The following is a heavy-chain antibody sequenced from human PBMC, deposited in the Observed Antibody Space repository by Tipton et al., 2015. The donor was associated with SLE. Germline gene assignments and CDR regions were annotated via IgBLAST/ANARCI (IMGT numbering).Heavy chain of an antibody. Sequence: TLSLTCTVSGGSISSGGYYWSWIRQHPGKGLEWIGYIYYSGSTYYNPSLKSRVTISVDTSKNQFSLKLSSVTAADTAVYYCARVACSGGSCYSGYDAFDIWGQGTMVTVSS. D-gene: IGHD2-15*01. J-gene: IGHJ3*02. V-gene: IGHV4-31*03. CDR3: ARVACSGGSCYSGYDAFDI. CDR1: GGSISSGGYY. CDR2: IYYSGST.